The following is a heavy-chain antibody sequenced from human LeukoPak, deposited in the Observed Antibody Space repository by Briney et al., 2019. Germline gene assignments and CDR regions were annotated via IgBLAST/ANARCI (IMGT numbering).Heavy chain of an antibody. D-gene: IGHD3-22*01. V-gene: IGHV1-69*01. Sequence: SVKVSFKASGGTFSSYAISWVRQAPGQGLEWMGGIIPIFGTANYAQKFQGRVTITADESTSTAYMELSSLRSEDTAVYYCARGRGGSGYYYDAFDIWGQGTMVTVSS. CDR1: GGTFSSYA. CDR3: ARGRGGSGYYYDAFDI. CDR2: IIPIFGTA. J-gene: IGHJ3*02.